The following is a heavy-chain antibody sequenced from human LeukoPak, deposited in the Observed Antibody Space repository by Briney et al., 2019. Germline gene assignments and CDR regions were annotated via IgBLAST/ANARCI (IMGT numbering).Heavy chain of an antibody. Sequence: GGSLRLSCAASGFTVSSNYMSWVRQAPGKGLEWVSVIYSGGSTYYADSVKGRFTISRDNSKNTLYLQVNSLRAEDTAVYYCARFWYSRYYFDYWGQGTLVTVSS. CDR1: GFTVSSNY. D-gene: IGHD6-13*01. CDR3: ARFWYSRYYFDY. V-gene: IGHV3-66*01. CDR2: IYSGGST. J-gene: IGHJ4*02.